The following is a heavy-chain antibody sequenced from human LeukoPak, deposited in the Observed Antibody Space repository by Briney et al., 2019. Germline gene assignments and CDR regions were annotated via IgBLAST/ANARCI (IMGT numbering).Heavy chain of an antibody. CDR1: GFTFSSFW. V-gene: IGHV3-7*03. CDR2: IKQDGSER. J-gene: IGHJ4*02. CDR3: ARGGTRGYSPVDY. D-gene: IGHD5-18*01. Sequence: GGSLRLSCAASGFTFSSFWMNWVRQAPGKGLEWVANIKQDGSERNYVDSVKGRSTISRENAKNSLFLQMNSLRVEDTVVYYCARGGTRGYSPVDYWGQGILVTVSS.